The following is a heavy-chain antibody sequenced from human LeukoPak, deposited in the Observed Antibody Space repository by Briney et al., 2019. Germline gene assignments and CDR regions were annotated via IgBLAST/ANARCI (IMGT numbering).Heavy chain of an antibody. CDR1: GYTFTSYD. CDR2: MNPNSGNT. J-gene: IGHJ6*03. CDR3: ARGLLRAAAGSGDYYYYYMDV. Sequence: ASVKVSCKASGYTFTSYDINWVRQATGQGLGWMGWMNPNSGNTGYAQKFQGRVTITRNTSISTAYMELSSLRSEDTAVYYCARGLLRAAAGSGDYYYYYMDVWGKGTTVTVSS. V-gene: IGHV1-8*03. D-gene: IGHD6-13*01.